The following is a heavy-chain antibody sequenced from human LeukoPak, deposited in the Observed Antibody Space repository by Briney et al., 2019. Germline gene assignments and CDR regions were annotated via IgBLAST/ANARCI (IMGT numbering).Heavy chain of an antibody. D-gene: IGHD3-10*01. CDR1: GYTFTSYG. J-gene: IGHJ6*02. V-gene: IGHV1-18*01. Sequence: GAPVKVSCKASGYTFTSYGISWVRQAPGQGLEWMGWISAYNGNTNYAQKLQGRVTMTTDTSTSTAYMELRSLRSDDTAVYYCARDYPYYYGSGSFGSGMDVWGQGTTVTVSS. CDR2: ISAYNGNT. CDR3: ARDYPYYYGSGSFGSGMDV.